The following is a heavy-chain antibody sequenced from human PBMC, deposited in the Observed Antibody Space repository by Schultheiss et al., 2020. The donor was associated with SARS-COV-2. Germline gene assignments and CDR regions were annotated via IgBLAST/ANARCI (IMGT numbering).Heavy chain of an antibody. CDR1: GFTFGTYN. CDR3: ARDRLEWLSYYGMDV. CDR2: IRSSGRDI. D-gene: IGHD3-3*01. J-gene: IGHJ6*02. Sequence: GGSLRLSCAASGFTFGTYNMHWVRQAPGKGLEFVASIRSSGRDIYYADSMQGRFTVSRDNANNSLYLQMHSLRAEDTAVYYCARDRLEWLSYYGMDVWGQGTTVTVSS. V-gene: IGHV3-21*01.